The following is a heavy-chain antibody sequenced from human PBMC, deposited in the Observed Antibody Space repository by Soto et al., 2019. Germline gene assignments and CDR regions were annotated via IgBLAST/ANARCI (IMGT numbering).Heavy chain of an antibody. CDR2: ISYDGSNK. CDR1: GFTFSSYG. Sequence: PGGSLRLSCAASGFTFSSYGMHWVRQAPGKGLEWVAVISYDGSNKYYADSVKGRFTISRDNSKNTLYLQMNSLRAEDTAVYYCVKVLELGHYYDSNTYLDAFDIWGQGTMVTVSS. D-gene: IGHD3-22*01. J-gene: IGHJ3*02. CDR3: VKVLELGHYYDSNTYLDAFDI. V-gene: IGHV3-30*18.